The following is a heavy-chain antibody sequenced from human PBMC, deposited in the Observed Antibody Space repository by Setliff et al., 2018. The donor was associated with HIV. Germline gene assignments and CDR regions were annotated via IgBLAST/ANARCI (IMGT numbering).Heavy chain of an antibody. Sequence: SETLSLTCTVSGDSINTPFWWSWIRQPAGKGLEWIGRVANTGDTSYNPSLKSRVTISMDTSKNLFSLKLTSVTAADTAVYYCALTGHRLLRGYMDVWGKGTTVTVS. D-gene: IGHD2-15*01. CDR2: VANTGDT. J-gene: IGHJ6*03. CDR3: ALTGHRLLRGYMDV. V-gene: IGHV4-4*07. CDR1: GDSINTPFW.